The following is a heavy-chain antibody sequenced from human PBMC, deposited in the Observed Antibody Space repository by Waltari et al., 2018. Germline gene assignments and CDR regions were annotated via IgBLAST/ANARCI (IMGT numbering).Heavy chain of an antibody. CDR1: GGSISSSSYY. CDR3: ARHMTTVTTSSFDY. CDR2: IYYSGST. Sequence: QLQLQESGPGLVKPSETLSLTCTVSGGSISSSSYYWGWIRQPPGKGLEWIGSIYYSGSTYYNPSLKSRVTISVDTSKNQFSLRVNSVTAADMALYYCARHMTTVTTSSFDYWGQGALVTVSS. J-gene: IGHJ4*02. D-gene: IGHD4-17*01. V-gene: IGHV4-39*07.